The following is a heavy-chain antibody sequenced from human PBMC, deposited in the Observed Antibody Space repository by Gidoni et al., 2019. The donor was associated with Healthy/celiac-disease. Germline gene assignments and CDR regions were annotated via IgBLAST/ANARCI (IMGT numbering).Heavy chain of an antibody. V-gene: IGHV4-4*07. CDR3: AREAPDIVVVPAAPRFDY. J-gene: IGHJ4*02. Sequence: QVQLQESGPGLVKPSETLSLTCTVSGGSISSYYWSWIRQPAGKGLEWIGRIYTSGSTNYNPSLKSRVTMSVDTSKNQFSLKLSSVTAADTAVYYCAREAPDIVVVPAAPRFDYWGQGTLVTVSS. CDR1: GGSISSYY. D-gene: IGHD2-2*01. CDR2: IYTSGST.